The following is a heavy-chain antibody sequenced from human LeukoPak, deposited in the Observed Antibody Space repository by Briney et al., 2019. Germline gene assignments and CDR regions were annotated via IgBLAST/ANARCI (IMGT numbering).Heavy chain of an antibody. CDR1: GFTVSSNS. Sequence: GGSLRLSCTVSGFTVSSNSMSWVRQAPGKGLEWVSFIYSDNTHYSDSVKGRFTISRDNSKNTLYLQMNSLRAEDTAVYYCARDRSGDYDFWSGYYTGGPNVNPSYYYMDVWGKGTTVTVSS. D-gene: IGHD3-3*01. V-gene: IGHV3-53*01. CDR3: ARDRSGDYDFWSGYYTGGPNVNPSYYYMDV. CDR2: IYSDNT. J-gene: IGHJ6*03.